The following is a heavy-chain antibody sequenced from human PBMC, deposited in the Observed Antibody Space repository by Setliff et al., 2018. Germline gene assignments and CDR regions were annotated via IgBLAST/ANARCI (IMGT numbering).Heavy chain of an antibody. D-gene: IGHD1-1*01. CDR2: IYYSGTT. J-gene: IGHJ4*02. Sequence: PSETLSLTCTVSGGSISGTNYYWGWIRQPPGKKLEWIGSIYYSGTTYSNASLASRLTISVDTAKNQFSLKLTSVTAADTAVYYCARTGTYRYFDYWGQGTRVTVSS. CDR1: GGSISGTNYY. CDR3: ARTGTYRYFDY. V-gene: IGHV4-39*01.